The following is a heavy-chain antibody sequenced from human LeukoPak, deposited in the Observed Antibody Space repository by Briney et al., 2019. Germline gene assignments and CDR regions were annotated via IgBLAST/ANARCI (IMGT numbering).Heavy chain of an antibody. CDR2: INPNGDVT. Sequence: ASVKVSCKASGYTFSGYYVHWVRQDPGQGLEWMGRINPNGDVTNYAQNFQGWVTLTRDTSISTAYMELSRLRSDDTAVYYCATGDYFDFWGQGTLVTVSS. CDR3: ATGDYFDF. J-gene: IGHJ4*02. V-gene: IGHV1-2*04. CDR1: GYTFSGYY.